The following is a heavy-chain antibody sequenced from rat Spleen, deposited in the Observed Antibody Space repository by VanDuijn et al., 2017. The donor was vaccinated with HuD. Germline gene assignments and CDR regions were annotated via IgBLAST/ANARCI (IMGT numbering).Heavy chain of an antibody. Sequence: EVQLVESGGGLVQTGRSLKLSCVASGFTFYNYWMTWIRQAPGKGLEWVASITNTGGTTYYQDSVKGRFTISRDNAKSTLYLQMNSLRSEDTATYHCTRDRETASNWRAYWGQGTLVTVSS. CDR1: GFTFYNYW. CDR3: TRDRETASNWRAY. D-gene: IGHD4-3*01. V-gene: IGHV5-31*01. J-gene: IGHJ3*01. CDR2: ITNTGGTT.